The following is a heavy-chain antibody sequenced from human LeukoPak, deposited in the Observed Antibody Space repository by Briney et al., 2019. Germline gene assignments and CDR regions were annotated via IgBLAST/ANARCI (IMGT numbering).Heavy chain of an antibody. CDR2: ISWNSGSI. CDR3: AKGSCSSNSCNFDY. Sequence: GRSLRLSCAVSGFTFDDYAMHWVRQAPGKGLEWVSGISWNSGSIGYADSVKGRFTISRDNAKNSLYLQMNSLRAEDTALYYCAKGSCSSNSCNFDYWGQGTLVTVSS. J-gene: IGHJ4*02. CDR1: GFTFDDYA. D-gene: IGHD2-2*01. V-gene: IGHV3-9*01.